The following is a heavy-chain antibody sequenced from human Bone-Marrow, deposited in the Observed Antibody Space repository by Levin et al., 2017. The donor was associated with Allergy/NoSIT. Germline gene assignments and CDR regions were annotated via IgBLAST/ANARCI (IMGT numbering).Heavy chain of an antibody. Sequence: HTGGSLRLSCAASGFTFSSYWMSWVRQAPGKGLEWVANIKQDGSDKNYVDSVKGRFTISRDNDKNSLYLQMNSLRAEDTAVYYCVRAPTVTTRVISYWGRGTLVTVSS. CDR2: IKQDGSDK. J-gene: IGHJ4*02. CDR3: VRAPTVTTRVISY. CDR1: GFTFSSYW. D-gene: IGHD4-17*01. V-gene: IGHV3-7*01.